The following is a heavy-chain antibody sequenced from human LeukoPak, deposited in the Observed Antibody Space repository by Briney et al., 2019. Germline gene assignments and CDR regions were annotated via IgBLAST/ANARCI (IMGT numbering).Heavy chain of an antibody. J-gene: IGHJ4*02. V-gene: IGHV3-74*01. CDR3: AREGITAAVDY. CDR2: TNPDGSSA. D-gene: IGHD6-13*01. CDR1: GFTFSTYW. Sequence: AGGSLRLSCAASGFTFSTYWMNWVRQVPGKGLVWVSRTNPDGSSAFYADSVKGRFTISRDNAKNSLYLQMNSLRAEDTAVYYCAREGITAAVDYWGQGTLVTVSS.